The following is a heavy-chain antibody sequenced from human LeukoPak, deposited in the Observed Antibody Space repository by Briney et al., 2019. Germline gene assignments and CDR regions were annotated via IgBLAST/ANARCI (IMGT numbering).Heavy chain of an antibody. D-gene: IGHD1-26*01. CDR1: GYTFTGYY. J-gene: IGHJ4*02. V-gene: IGHV1-2*02. CDR3: ARDPPVGATPFDY. Sequence: ASVKVSCKASGYTFTGYYMHWVRQAPGQGLEWMGWINPNSGGTNYAQKFQGRVTMTRDTSISTAYMELSRLRSDDTAVYYCARDPPVGATPFDYWGQGTLVTVSS. CDR2: INPNSGGT.